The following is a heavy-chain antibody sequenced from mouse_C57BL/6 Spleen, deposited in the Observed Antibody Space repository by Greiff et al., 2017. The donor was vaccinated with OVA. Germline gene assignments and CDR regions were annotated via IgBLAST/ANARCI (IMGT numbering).Heavy chain of an antibody. Sequence: EVMLVESGGGLVKPGGSLKLSCAASGFPFSDYGMHWVRQAPEKGLEWVAYISSGSSTIYYADTVKGRFPISRDNAKNTLFLQMTSLRSEDTAMYYCARREGNYGSYAMDYWGQGTSVTVSS. V-gene: IGHV5-17*01. D-gene: IGHD2-1*01. CDR1: GFPFSDYG. CDR2: ISSGSSTI. CDR3: ARREGNYGSYAMDY. J-gene: IGHJ4*01.